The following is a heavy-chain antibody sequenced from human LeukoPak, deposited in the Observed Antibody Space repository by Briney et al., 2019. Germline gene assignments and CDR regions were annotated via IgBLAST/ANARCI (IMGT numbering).Heavy chain of an antibody. V-gene: IGHV3-48*01. Sequence: GGSLRLSCAASGFIFASYNMNWVRQAPGKGLEWLSYISSGGDHIFYADSVKGRFTISRDNPKNSLYLQMNSLRAEDTAVYYCVRDQFYAFDTWGQGTMVTVSS. CDR3: VRDQFYAFDT. CDR1: GFIFASYN. CDR2: ISSGGDHI. J-gene: IGHJ3*02.